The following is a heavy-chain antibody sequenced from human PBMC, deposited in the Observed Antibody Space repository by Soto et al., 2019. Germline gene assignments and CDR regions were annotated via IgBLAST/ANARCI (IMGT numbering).Heavy chain of an antibody. CDR2: IIPITGII. D-gene: IGHD4-4*01. Sequence: SVNVSCKASGDTFRTYTITWVQQSPGQGLEWMGRIIPITGIINYAQKFQGRVTISADKFTGTAYMELTGLRSDDTAVYYCAGDPDSHYNDSHASSYPWGQGTLVTVSS. CDR1: GDTFRTYT. CDR3: AGDPDSHYNDSHASSYP. V-gene: IGHV1-69*04. J-gene: IGHJ5*02.